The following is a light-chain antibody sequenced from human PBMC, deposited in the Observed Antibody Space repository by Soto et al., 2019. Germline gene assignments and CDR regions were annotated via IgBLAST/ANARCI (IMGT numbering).Light chain of an antibody. V-gene: IGKV3-20*01. CDR1: QSVSSSY. Sequence: EIVLTQSPGTLSLSPGERATLSCRASQSVSSSYLAWYQQKPGQAPRLLIYGASSRATGIPDRFSGSGSGTDFTLIISRLEPEDFAVYYCQQYGSSPPATFGGGTKVEI. CDR2: GAS. J-gene: IGKJ4*01. CDR3: QQYGSSPPAT.